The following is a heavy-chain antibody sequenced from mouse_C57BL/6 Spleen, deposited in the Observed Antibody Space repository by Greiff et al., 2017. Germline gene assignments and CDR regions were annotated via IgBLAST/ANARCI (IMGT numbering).Heavy chain of an antibody. CDR1: GFTFSDYY. CDR3: ARDDWDEGFAY. Sequence: EVNLVESEGGLVQPGSSMKLSCTASGFTFSDYYMAWVRQVPEKGLEWVANINYDGSSTYYLDSLKSRFIISRDNAKNILYLQMSSLKSEDTATYYCARDDWDEGFAYWGQGTLVTVSA. J-gene: IGHJ3*01. V-gene: IGHV5-16*01. D-gene: IGHD4-1*01. CDR2: INYDGSST.